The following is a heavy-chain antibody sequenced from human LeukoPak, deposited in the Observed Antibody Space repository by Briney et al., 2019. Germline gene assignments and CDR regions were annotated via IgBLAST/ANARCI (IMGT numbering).Heavy chain of an antibody. J-gene: IGHJ4*02. V-gene: IGHV3-33*06. CDR1: GLTFSNAW. D-gene: IGHD3-22*01. CDR3: AKGDSSGFCFDY. CDR2: IWYDGSNK. Sequence: GGSLRLSCAASGLTFSNAWMSWVRQAPGKGLEWVAVIWYDGSNKYYADSVKGRFTISRDNSKNTLYLQVNSLRAEDTAVYYCAKGDSSGFCFDYWGQGTLVTVSS.